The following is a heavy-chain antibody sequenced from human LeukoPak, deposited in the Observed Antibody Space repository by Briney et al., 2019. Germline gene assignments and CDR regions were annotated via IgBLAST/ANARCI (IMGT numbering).Heavy chain of an antibody. CDR2: IKQDGSEQ. Sequence: PGGSLRLSCAASGFTFSSYWMSWVRQAPGKGLEWVANIKQDGSEQYYEDSVKGRFTISRDNAKNSLYLQMNSLRAEDTAVYYCAREDIVVVVAASRWFDPWGQGTLVTVSS. V-gene: IGHV3-7*01. CDR1: GFTFSSYW. D-gene: IGHD2-15*01. CDR3: AREDIVVVVAASRWFDP. J-gene: IGHJ5*02.